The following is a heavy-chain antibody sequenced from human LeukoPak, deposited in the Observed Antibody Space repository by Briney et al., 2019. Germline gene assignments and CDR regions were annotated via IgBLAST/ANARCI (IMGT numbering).Heavy chain of an antibody. CDR3: ARRYSGSYSRFDY. V-gene: IGHV4-39*01. J-gene: IGHJ4*02. Sequence: PSETLSLTCGVSGGSISSSSYYWGWIRQPPGKGLEWIGSIYYSGSTYDNPSLKSRVTISVDTSKNQFSLKLSSVTAADTAVYYCARRYSGSYSRFDYWGQGTLVTVSS. CDR1: GGSISSSSYY. CDR2: IYYSGST. D-gene: IGHD1-26*01.